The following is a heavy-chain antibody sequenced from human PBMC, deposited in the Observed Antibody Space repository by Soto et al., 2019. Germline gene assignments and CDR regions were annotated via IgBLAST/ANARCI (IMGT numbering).Heavy chain of an antibody. CDR2: IYWADDK. Sequence: QITLKESGPTLVRPTQTLTLTCTFSGFSLSTTGVGVGWIRQPPGKALEWLALIYWADDKRYRPSLKSRLTITKDTSKNEVILTMTNMDPVDTATYYGAQRRRDYGLRRERANYFDPGGQGTVVTVSS. J-gene: IGHJ5*02. D-gene: IGHD3-10*01. V-gene: IGHV2-5*02. CDR3: AQRRRDYGLRRERANYFDP. CDR1: GFSLSTTGVG.